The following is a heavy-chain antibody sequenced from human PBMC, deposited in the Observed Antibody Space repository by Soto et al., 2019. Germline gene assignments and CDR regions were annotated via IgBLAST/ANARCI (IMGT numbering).Heavy chain of an antibody. CDR3: ASLSSSSWYNYGMDV. J-gene: IGHJ6*02. V-gene: IGHV3-21*01. D-gene: IGHD6-13*01. CDR1: GFTFSSYS. Sequence: CGSLRLSCAASGFTFSSYSMNWVRQTPRKGLEWVSSISSSSSYIYYADSVKGRFTISRDNAKNSLYLQMNSLRAADTALYYCASLSSSSWYNYGMDVWGQRPT. CDR2: ISSSSSYI.